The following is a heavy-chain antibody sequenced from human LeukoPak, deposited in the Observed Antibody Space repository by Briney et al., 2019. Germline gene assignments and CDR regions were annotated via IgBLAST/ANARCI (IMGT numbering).Heavy chain of an antibody. CDR3: ARDDISGNAFDI. J-gene: IGHJ3*02. D-gene: IGHD6-19*01. CDR1: GFTFSGYN. Sequence: GGSLRLSCAASGFTFSGYNMNWVRQAPGKGLEWVSSVSGTSTYIYYADSVRGRFTISRDNAKHSLYLQMNSLRAEDTAVYYCARDDISGNAFDIWGQGTLVTVSS. CDR2: VSGTSTYI. V-gene: IGHV3-21*01.